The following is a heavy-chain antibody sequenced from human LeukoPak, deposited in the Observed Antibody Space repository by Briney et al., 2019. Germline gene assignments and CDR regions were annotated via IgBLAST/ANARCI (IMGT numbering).Heavy chain of an antibody. Sequence: PGGSLRLSCAASGFTFSSYSMNWVRQAPGKGLEWVSSISSSSSYIYYADSVKGRFTISRDNAKNSLYLQMNSLRAEDTAVYYCARMHSSSWNYYFDYWGQGTLVTVSS. CDR2: ISSSSSYI. D-gene: IGHD6-13*01. CDR3: ARMHSSSWNYYFDY. CDR1: GFTFSSYS. V-gene: IGHV3-21*01. J-gene: IGHJ4*02.